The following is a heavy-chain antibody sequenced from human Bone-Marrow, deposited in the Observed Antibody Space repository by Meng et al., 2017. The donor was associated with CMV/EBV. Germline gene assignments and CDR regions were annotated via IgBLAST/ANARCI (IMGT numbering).Heavy chain of an antibody. CDR1: GFTFSSYW. Sequence: GESLKISCAVSGFTFSSYWMSWVSQAPGKGLEWVGNIKQDGSEKYYVDSVKGRFTLSRDNSKNTLYLQMDCLRAKDTAVYYCERKIVVDSAFDIWGQGTMVTVSS. CDR3: ERKIVVDSAFDI. V-gene: IGHV3-7*01. J-gene: IGHJ3*02. D-gene: IGHD2-2*01. CDR2: IKQDGSEK.